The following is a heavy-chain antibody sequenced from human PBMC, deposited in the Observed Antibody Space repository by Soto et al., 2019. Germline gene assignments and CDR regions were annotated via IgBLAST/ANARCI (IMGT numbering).Heavy chain of an antibody. J-gene: IGHJ3*02. V-gene: IGHV4-61*01. CDR1: GGSVSSGSHY. CDR2: ISYSGSP. CDR3: ARDPSDSPNSFDAFDI. D-gene: IGHD3-22*01. Sequence: PSETLSLTCTVSGGSVSSGSHYWSWIRQPPGKGLEWIAYISYSGSPDYNPSLKSRVSISIDMSKNQISLKVRSVTAADTAVYYCARDPSDSPNSFDAFDIWGQGTMVTVSS.